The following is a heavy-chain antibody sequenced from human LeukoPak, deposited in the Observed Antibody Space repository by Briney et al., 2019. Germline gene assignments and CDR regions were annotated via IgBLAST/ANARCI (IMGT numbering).Heavy chain of an antibody. J-gene: IGHJ4*02. Sequence: GASVKVSCKASGYTFTSSAINWVRQATGQGLEWMGWMTPNSGNSGYAQKFQGRITITRNTSISTAYMELSSLTSEDTAVYYCARGVGLTQGGAFDFWGQGTLVTVSS. CDR1: GYTFTSSA. D-gene: IGHD3-16*01. CDR3: ARGVGLTQGGAFDF. V-gene: IGHV1-8*03. CDR2: MTPNSGNS.